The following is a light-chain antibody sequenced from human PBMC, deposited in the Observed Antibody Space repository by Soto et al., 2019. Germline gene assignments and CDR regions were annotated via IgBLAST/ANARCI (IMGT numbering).Light chain of an antibody. V-gene: IGLV2-14*01. Sequence: QSALTQPASVSESPGQSIPISCTGSSSDVGGYKYVSWYQQHPGKAPKLLIYDVTNRPSGVSNRFSGSKSGYTASLTISGLQSEDEADYYCSSYTSFKTLVFGNGTKLTVL. CDR2: DVT. J-gene: IGLJ1*01. CDR3: SSYTSFKTLV. CDR1: SSDVGGYKY.